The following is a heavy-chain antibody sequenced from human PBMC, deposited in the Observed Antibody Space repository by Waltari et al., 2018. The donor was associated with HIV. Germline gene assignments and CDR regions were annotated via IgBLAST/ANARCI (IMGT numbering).Heavy chain of an antibody. V-gene: IGHV3-7*01. Sequence: EVQLVESGGGLVQPGGSLRLSCSASGVPLRYLWLGWVRQAPGKGLEWVANIKQDGSEKYYVDSVKGRFTISRDNAKNSLYLQMNSLRAEDTAMYYCARDGPYSSGWYGSDYWGQGTLVTVSS. J-gene: IGHJ4*02. CDR2: IKQDGSEK. CDR3: ARDGPYSSGWYGSDY. CDR1: GVPLRYLW. D-gene: IGHD6-19*01.